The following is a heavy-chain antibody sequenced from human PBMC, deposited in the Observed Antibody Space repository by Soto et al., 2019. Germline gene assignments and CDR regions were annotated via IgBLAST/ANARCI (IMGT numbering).Heavy chain of an antibody. CDR1: GDSLSSGGPP. V-gene: IGHV4-30-2*01. D-gene: IGHD3-9*01. J-gene: IGHJ4*02. CDR3: AREGYDVLTTSLGGFFDY. Sequence: PSETLSPTCSFSGDSLSSGGPPWGWIRQTPGKGLGWFGFFYHTGNTLYNPSLKSRVTISFDTSKIQFSLRLSSVTAADTAVYYCAREGYDVLTTSLGGFFDYWDQGTLVNVSS. CDR2: FYHTGNT.